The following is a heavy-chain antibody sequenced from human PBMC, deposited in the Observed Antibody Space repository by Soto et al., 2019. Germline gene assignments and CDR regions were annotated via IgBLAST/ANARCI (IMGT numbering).Heavy chain of an antibody. D-gene: IGHD2-2*01. V-gene: IGHV4-59*01. J-gene: IGHJ6*02. CDR2: VYYSGST. CDR3: ARRVYCSSTSCYYYSGMDV. CDR1: GGSISSYY. Sequence: SQTLSLTCTVSGGSISSYYWSWIRQPPGKGLEWIGYVYYSGSTNYNPSLKSRVTISVDTSKNHFSLKLSSVTAADTAVYYCARRVYCSSTSCYYYSGMDVWGQGTTVTVSS.